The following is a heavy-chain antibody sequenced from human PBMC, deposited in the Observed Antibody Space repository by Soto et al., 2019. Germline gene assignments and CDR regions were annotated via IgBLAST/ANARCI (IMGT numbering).Heavy chain of an antibody. J-gene: IGHJ4*02. Sequence: QVQLVQSGAEVKKPGASVKVSCKASGYTFTSYGISWVRQAPGQGLEWMGWISAYNGNTNYAQKLQGRVTMTTDTATSTGYMEVRGVRSDDTAVYYCARVVPLGDCSGGSCGFDYWGQGTLVTVSS. CDR1: GYTFTSYG. V-gene: IGHV1-18*01. CDR2: ISAYNGNT. D-gene: IGHD2-15*01. CDR3: ARVVPLGDCSGGSCGFDY.